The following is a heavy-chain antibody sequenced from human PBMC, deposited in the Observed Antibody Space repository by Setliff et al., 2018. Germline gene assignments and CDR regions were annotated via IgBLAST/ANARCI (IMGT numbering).Heavy chain of an antibody. J-gene: IGHJ4*02. V-gene: IGHV3-11*01. CDR3: STKGVPGT. CDR2: ISRGAITT. Sequence: AGSLRLSCAASGFTFSDYYMSWIRQTPGKGLEWVSYISRGAITTYYADSVKGRFTISRDDATNSLYLQMNNLRAEDTAVYYCSTKGVPGTGGQGTLVTVSS. D-gene: IGHD6-19*01. CDR1: GFTFSDYY.